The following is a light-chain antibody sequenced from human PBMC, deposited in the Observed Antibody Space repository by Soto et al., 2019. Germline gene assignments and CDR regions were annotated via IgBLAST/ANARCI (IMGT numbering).Light chain of an antibody. CDR3: LSYTSANTRV. J-gene: IGLJ3*02. CDR2: EVN. CDR1: SSDVGGYKF. Sequence: QSVLTQPASVSASPGQSITISCTGTSSDVGGYKFVSCYQHHPGKAPKLMIYEVNNRPSGVSNRFSGSKSGNTASLTISGLQPEDEADYYCLSYTSANTRVFGGGTKLTVL. V-gene: IGLV2-14*01.